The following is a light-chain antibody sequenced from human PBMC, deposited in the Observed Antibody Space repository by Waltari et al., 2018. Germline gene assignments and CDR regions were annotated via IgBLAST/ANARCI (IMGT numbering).Light chain of an antibody. Sequence: QSVLTQPPSVSGAPGQRVTISCTGSSSNIGAGYDVHWYQQLPGTAPNLLIPCNSNRPSGVPDRFSGSKSGTSASLAITGLQAEDEADYYCQSYDSSLSGGVFGGGTKLTVL. CDR1: SSNIGAGYD. J-gene: IGLJ2*01. CDR3: QSYDSSLSGGV. V-gene: IGLV1-40*01. CDR2: CNS.